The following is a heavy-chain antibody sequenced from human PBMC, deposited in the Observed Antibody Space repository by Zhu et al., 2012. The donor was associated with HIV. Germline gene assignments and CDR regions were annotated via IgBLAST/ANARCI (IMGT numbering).Heavy chain of an antibody. CDR2: IYHSGST. J-gene: IGHJ4*02. V-gene: IGHV4-38-2*02. Sequence: QVQLQESGPGLVKPSETLSLTCAVSGYSISSGYYWGWIRQPPGKGLEWIGSIYHSGSTYYNPSLKSRVTISVDTSKNQFSLKLSSVTAADTAVYYCARDRLATTTSRGYWIDYWGQGTLVTVSS. D-gene: IGHD2-2*03. CDR3: ARDRLATTTSRGYWIDY. CDR1: GYSISSGYY.